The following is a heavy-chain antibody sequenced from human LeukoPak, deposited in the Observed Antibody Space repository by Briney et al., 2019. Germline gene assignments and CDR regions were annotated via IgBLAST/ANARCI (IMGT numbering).Heavy chain of an antibody. Sequence: SETLSLTCTVSGGSISSYYWNWIRQPPGKGLEWIGFIYYSGTTNYNPSLKSRVTISVDTSKNQFSLKLSSVTAADTAVYYCAREKLPYCSGGSCYPYSYYYYMDVWGKGTTVTISS. V-gene: IGHV4-59*12. J-gene: IGHJ6*03. CDR3: AREKLPYCSGGSCYPYSYYYYMDV. CDR1: GGSISSYY. CDR2: IYYSGTT. D-gene: IGHD2-15*01.